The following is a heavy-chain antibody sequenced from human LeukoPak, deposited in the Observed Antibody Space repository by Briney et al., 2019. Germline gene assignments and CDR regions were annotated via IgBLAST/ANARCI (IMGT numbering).Heavy chain of an antibody. D-gene: IGHD5-18*01. CDR1: GGSISSNY. CDR2: IYYSGST. V-gene: IGHV4-59*13. CDR3: ARELLVTGYFDY. Sequence: SESLSLTFSVSGGSISSNYWGWIRQPPGKVVEGIGYIYYSGSTNYNPSLKSRVTISVDTSTNQFSLKLSSVTAADTAVYYCARELLVTGYFDYWGQGTLVTVSS. J-gene: IGHJ4*02.